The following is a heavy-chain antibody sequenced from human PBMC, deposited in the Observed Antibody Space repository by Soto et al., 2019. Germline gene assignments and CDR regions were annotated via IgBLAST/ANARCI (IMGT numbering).Heavy chain of an antibody. V-gene: IGHV3-15*01. D-gene: IGHD3-9*01. CDR2: MKSESDGGTT. CDR3: TTVYYEILTGYDAFAM. J-gene: IGHJ3*02. CDR1: GFTFSIAW. Sequence: VGSLRLSCAASGFTFSIAWMSWVRQAPGKGLDWIGRMKSESDGGTTDYGAPVKGRFTISRDDSKNTLFLQMNSLKNEDTAVYYCTTVYYEILTGYDAFAMWGQGTMVNVSS.